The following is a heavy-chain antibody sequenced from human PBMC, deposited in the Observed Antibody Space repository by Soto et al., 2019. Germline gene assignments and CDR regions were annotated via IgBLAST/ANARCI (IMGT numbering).Heavy chain of an antibody. J-gene: IGHJ5*02. CDR2: IYYSGST. CDR1: GGSISSGGYY. CDR3: ARGTHCSSTSCIHWFDP. Sequence: QVQLQESGPGLVKPSQTLSLTCTVSGGSISSGGYYWSWIRQHPGKGLEWIGYIYYSGSTYYNPSLKSRVTISVDTSKNKFCLKLSAVTAADTAVYYCARGTHCSSTSCIHWFDPWGQGTLVTVAS. V-gene: IGHV4-31*03. D-gene: IGHD2-2*01.